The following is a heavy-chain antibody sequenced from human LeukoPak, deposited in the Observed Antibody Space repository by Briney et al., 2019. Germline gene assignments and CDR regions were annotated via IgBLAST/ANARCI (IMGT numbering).Heavy chain of an antibody. Sequence: ASVKVSCKASGYTFTSYAMHWVRQAPGQRLEWMGWINAGNGNAKYSQKFQGRVTITRDTSASTAYMELSSLRSEDTAVYYCASRYSYGYYYGMDVWGQGTTVTVPS. D-gene: IGHD5-18*01. CDR1: GYTFTSYA. J-gene: IGHJ6*02. CDR2: INAGNGNA. CDR3: ASRYSYGYYYGMDV. V-gene: IGHV1-3*01.